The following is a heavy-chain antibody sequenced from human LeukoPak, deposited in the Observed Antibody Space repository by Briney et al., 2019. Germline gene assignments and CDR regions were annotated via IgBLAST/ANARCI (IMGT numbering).Heavy chain of an antibody. V-gene: IGHV3-21*01. CDR2: ISSSSSYI. CDR3: ASLLNRTGDHCYYYYMDV. J-gene: IGHJ6*03. Sequence: GGSLRLSCAASGFTFSSYSMNWVRQAPGRGLEWVSSISSSSSYIYYADSVKGRFTISRDNAKNSLYLQMNSLRAEDTAVYHCASLLNRTGDHCYYYYMDVWGKGTTVTVSS. D-gene: IGHD7-27*01. CDR1: GFTFSSYS.